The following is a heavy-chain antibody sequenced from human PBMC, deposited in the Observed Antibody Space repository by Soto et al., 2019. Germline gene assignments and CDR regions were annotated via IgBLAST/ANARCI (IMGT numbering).Heavy chain of an antibody. CDR3: TRVGGYYGDYPNLDY. Sequence: KAWETLSLPCTVSGVSISSYYWSSIRQPPGKAPESIAYIYYSGSTKYTASVETRVTFSLGTSRNQLSLNLSSVSAADTAVYYCTRVGGYYGDYPNLDYWGPRTLIKVSS. CDR1: GVSISSYY. J-gene: IGHJ4*02. V-gene: IGHV4-59*01. CDR2: IYYSGST. D-gene: IGHD4-17*01.